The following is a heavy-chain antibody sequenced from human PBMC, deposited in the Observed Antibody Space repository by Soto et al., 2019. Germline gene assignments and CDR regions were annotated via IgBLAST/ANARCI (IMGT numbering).Heavy chain of an antibody. J-gene: IGHJ4*02. CDR2: IYYSGST. V-gene: IGHV4-39*07. CDR3: ARVPEY. D-gene: IGHD2-2*01. Sequence: TSETLCLTCTVSGGYISSSSYYWGWIRQPPGKGLEWIGSIYYSGSTYYNPSLKSRVTISIDRSKNQFSLKLSSVTAADTAVYYCARVPEYWGQGILVTVSS. CDR1: GGYISSSSYY.